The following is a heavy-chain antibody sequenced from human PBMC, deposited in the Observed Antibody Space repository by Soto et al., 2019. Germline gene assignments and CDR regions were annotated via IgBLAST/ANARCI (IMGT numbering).Heavy chain of an antibody. V-gene: IGHV1-8*01. D-gene: IGHD6-19*01. CDR2: MNPNSGNT. CDR1: GYTFTSYD. Sequence: GASVKVSCKASGYTFTSYDINWVRQATGQGLEWMGWMNPNSGNTGYAQKFQGRVTMTRNTSISTAYMELSSLRSEDTAVYYCARVDSSGWMYYYYYGMDVWGQGTTVTVSS. CDR3: ARVDSSGWMYYYYYGMDV. J-gene: IGHJ6*02.